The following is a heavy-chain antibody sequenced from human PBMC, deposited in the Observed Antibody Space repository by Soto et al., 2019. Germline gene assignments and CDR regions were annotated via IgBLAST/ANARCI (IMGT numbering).Heavy chain of an antibody. V-gene: IGHV4-31*03. CDR3: ARDSYDFWSGPPHYYYGMDV. Sequence: SETLSLTCTVSGVPISTDDYYWTWIRQHPGKGLEWIGYIYYSGSTYYNPSLKSRVTISVDTSKNQFSLKLSSVTAADTAVYYCARDSYDFWSGPPHYYYGMDVWGQGTTVTVSS. CDR1: GVPISTDDYY. CDR2: IYYSGST. D-gene: IGHD3-3*01. J-gene: IGHJ6*02.